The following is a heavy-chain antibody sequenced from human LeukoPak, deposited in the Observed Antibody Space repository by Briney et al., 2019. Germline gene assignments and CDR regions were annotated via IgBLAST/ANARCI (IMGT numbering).Heavy chain of an antibody. D-gene: IGHD6-13*01. J-gene: IGHJ4*02. CDR2: IKSDGSIT. Sequence: GGSLRLSCAASGFTFSSYAMHWVRQAPGKGLVGVSRIKSDGSITSYADSVKGRFTISRDNSENTLYLQMNGLRADDTAVYSCAKSFTSSSSDYWGQGTLVTVSS. V-gene: IGHV3-74*01. CDR1: GFTFSSYA. CDR3: AKSFTSSSSDY.